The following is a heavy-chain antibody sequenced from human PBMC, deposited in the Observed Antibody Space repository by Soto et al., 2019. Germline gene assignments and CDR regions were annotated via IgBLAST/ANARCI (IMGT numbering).Heavy chain of an antibody. D-gene: IGHD2-15*01. Sequence: SETLSLTCAVYGGSFSGYYWSWIRQPPGKGLEWIGEINHSGSTNYNPSLKSRVTISVDTSKNQFSLKLSSVTAADTAVYYCARGRGYCSGGSCYSFYYWGQGTLVTVSS. CDR2: INHSGST. J-gene: IGHJ4*02. V-gene: IGHV4-34*01. CDR3: ARGRGYCSGGSCYSFYY. CDR1: GGSFSGYY.